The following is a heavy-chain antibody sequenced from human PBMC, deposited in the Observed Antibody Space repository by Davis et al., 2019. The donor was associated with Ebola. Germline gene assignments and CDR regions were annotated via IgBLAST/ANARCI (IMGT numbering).Heavy chain of an antibody. Sequence: SLKISCAASGFTFDDYAMHWVRQAPGKGLEWVSGISWNSGSIGYADSVKGRFTISRDNAKNSLYLQMNSLRAEDTALYYCAKDRDWGAFDIWGQGTMVTVSS. V-gene: IGHV3-9*01. J-gene: IGHJ3*02. D-gene: IGHD7-27*01. CDR3: AKDRDWGAFDI. CDR2: ISWNSGSI. CDR1: GFTFDDYA.